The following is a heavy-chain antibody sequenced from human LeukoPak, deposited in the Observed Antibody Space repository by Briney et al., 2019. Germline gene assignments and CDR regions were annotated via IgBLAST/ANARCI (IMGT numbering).Heavy chain of an antibody. CDR2: ISAYNGNT. J-gene: IGHJ2*01. CDR1: GYTFTSYG. D-gene: IGHD3-3*01. V-gene: IGHV1-18*03. CDR3: ARDRSSWSGYSRDWYFDL. Sequence: ASVKVSCKASGYTFTSYGISWVRQAPGQGLEWMGWISAYNGNTNYAQKLQGRVTMTTDTSTSTAYMELRSLRSDDMAVYYCARDRSSWSGYSRDWYFDLWGRGTLVTVSS.